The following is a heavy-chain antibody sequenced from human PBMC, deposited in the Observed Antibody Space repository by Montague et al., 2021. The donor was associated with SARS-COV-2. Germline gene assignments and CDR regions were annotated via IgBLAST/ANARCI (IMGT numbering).Heavy chain of an antibody. CDR2: IGST. J-gene: IGHJ4*02. V-gene: IGHV4-59*01. Sequence: SETLSLTCTVSGGSIDGNHWTWVRQSPGKGLGWIGQIGSTNYNPSLESRISTSVDTSKGQFSLNLASVTVADSAIYYCAMLYGGGGGRGYWGQGTLVTVSS. CDR3: AMLYGGGGGRGY. CDR1: GGSIDGNH. D-gene: IGHD4-23*01.